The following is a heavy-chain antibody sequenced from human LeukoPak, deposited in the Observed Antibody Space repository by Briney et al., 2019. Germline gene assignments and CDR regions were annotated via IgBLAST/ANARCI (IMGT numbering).Heavy chain of an antibody. V-gene: IGHV4-59*01. CDR2: IYYSGST. Sequence: PSETLSLTCAVSGGSISSNYWSWIRQPPGKGLEWIGYIYYSGSTNYNPSLKSRVTISVDTSKNQFSLKLSSVTAADTAVYYCARGYDSPYYMDVWGKGTTVTVSS. J-gene: IGHJ6*03. CDR1: GGSISSNY. CDR3: ARGYDSPYYMDV. D-gene: IGHD1-1*01.